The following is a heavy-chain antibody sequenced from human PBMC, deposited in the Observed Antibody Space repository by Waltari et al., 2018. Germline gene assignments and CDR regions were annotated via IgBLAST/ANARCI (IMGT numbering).Heavy chain of an antibody. V-gene: IGHV4-34*01. CDR2: INHSGST. D-gene: IGHD4-17*01. Sequence: QVQLQQWGAGLLKPSETLSLTCAVYGGSFSGYYWSWIRQPPGKGLEWIGEINHSGSTNYNPSLKSRVTISVDTSKNQFSLKLSSVTAADTAVYYCASSVTTGYFDYWGQGTLVTVSS. CDR3: ASSVTTGYFDY. CDR1: GGSFSGYY. J-gene: IGHJ4*02.